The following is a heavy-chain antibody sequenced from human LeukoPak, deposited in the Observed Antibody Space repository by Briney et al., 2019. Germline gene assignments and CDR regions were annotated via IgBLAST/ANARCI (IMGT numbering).Heavy chain of an antibody. CDR3: ATDLNIAAAGADFDY. CDR1: GYTFTSYG. V-gene: IGHV1-18*01. D-gene: IGHD6-13*01. Sequence: ASVKVSCKASGYTFTSYGISWVRQAPGQGLEWMGWISGYNGNTNYAQKFQGRVTMTTDTSTSTAYMELRSLRSDDTAVYYCATDLNIAAAGADFDYWGQGTLVTVSS. CDR2: ISGYNGNT. J-gene: IGHJ4*02.